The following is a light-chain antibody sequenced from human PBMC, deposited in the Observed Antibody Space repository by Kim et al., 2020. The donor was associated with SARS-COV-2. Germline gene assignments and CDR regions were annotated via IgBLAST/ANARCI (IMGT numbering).Light chain of an antibody. V-gene: IGLV3-21*04. CDR3: QLWDIGSDHPV. CDR1: NIGSKS. CDR2: YDD. J-gene: IGLJ3*02. Sequence: SYELTQPPSVSVAPGKTATITCGGNNIGSKSVHWYQQKPGQAPVLVIYYDDVRPSGIPERFSGSKSGDTATLTISTVDAGDEAEYHCQLWDIGSDHPVFGGGTQLTVL.